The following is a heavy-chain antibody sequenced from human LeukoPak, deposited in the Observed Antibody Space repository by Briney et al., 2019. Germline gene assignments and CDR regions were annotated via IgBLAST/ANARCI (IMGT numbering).Heavy chain of an antibody. V-gene: IGHV3-74*01. D-gene: IGHD3-3*01. J-gene: IGHJ4*02. CDR3: ARVPDDFWSGYIDY. Sequence: PGGSLRLSCAASGFSFSTYWMHWVRQAPGKGLVWVSRISSDGSSTTYADSVQGRFTISRDNSKNTLYLQMNSLRAEDTVVYYCARVPDDFWSGYIDYWGQGTLVTVSS. CDR1: GFSFSTYW. CDR2: ISSDGSST.